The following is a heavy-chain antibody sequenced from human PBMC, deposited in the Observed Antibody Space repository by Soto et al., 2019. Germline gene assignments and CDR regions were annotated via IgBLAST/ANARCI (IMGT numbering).Heavy chain of an antibody. J-gene: IGHJ5*02. V-gene: IGHV3-11*01. CDR2: ISSSGSTI. Sequence: GGSLRLSCAASGFTFSDYYMSWIRQAPGKGLEWVSYISSSGSTIYYADSVKGRFTISRDNAKNSLYLQMNSLRAEDTAVYYCARATYDYIWGSSSSNWFDPWGQGTLVTVSS. CDR1: GFTFSDYY. D-gene: IGHD3-16*01. CDR3: ARATYDYIWGSSSSNWFDP.